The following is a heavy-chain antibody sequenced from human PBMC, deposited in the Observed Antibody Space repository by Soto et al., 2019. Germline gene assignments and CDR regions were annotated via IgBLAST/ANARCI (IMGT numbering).Heavy chain of an antibody. V-gene: IGHV2-5*01. D-gene: IGHD6-13*01. J-gene: IGHJ5*02. CDR2: IYWNDDK. CDR1: GFSLSTSGVG. Sequence: SGPTLVKPTQTLTLTCTFSGFSLSTSGVGVGWIRQPPGKALEWLALIYWNDDKRYSPSLKSRLTITKDTSKNQVVLTMTNMDPVDTATYYCAHSPEDSSSWAVPPNNNWFDPWGQGTLVTVSS. CDR3: AHSPEDSSSWAVPPNNNWFDP.